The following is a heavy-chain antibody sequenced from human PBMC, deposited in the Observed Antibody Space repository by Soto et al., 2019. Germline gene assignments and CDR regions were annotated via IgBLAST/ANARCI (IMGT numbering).Heavy chain of an antibody. V-gene: IGHV2-5*02. Sequence: QITLKESGPALVKPTQTLTLTCTFSGFSLSTSGVGVGWIRQPPGEALEWLALIYWDDYKHFSPSLESRLTITKDTSKNPVVLTMTHKDPVDTATYYCVHKGGGDRILDYWGQGTLVTVSS. D-gene: IGHD3-16*01. CDR1: GFSLSTSGVG. J-gene: IGHJ4*02. CDR3: VHKGGGDRILDY. CDR2: IYWDDYK.